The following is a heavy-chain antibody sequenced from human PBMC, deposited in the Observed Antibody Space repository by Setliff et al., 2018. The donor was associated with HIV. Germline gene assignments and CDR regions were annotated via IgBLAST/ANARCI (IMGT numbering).Heavy chain of an antibody. V-gene: IGHV3-7*03. CDR3: AKDRGRIAAAGYFDS. CDR1: GFTFSSHW. CDR2: IKQDESEE. Sequence: GGSLRLSCAASGFTFSSHWMSWVRQAPGKGLEWVANIKQDESEEWYADSVKGRFTISRDNAKNSLYLQMESLRPEDTALYYCAKDRGRIAAAGYFDSWGQGTQVTVSS. J-gene: IGHJ4*02. D-gene: IGHD6-13*01.